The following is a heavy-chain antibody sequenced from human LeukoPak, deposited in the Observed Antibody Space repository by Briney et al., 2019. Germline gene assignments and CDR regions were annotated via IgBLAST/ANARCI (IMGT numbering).Heavy chain of an antibody. D-gene: IGHD6-13*01. V-gene: IGHV1-3*01. J-gene: IGHJ4*02. Sequence: GESLKISCKGSGYSFTSYWIGWVRQAPGQRLEWMGWINAGNGNTKYSQKFQGRVTITRDTSASTAYMELSSLRSEDTAVYYCARSIASPGTGYWGQGTLVTVSS. CDR3: ARSIASPGTGY. CDR1: GYSFTSYW. CDR2: INAGNGNT.